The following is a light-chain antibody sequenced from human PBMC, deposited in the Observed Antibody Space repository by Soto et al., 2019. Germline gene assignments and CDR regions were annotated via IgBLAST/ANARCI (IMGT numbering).Light chain of an antibody. V-gene: IGKV3-15*01. Sequence: EIVFTQSPGTLTLSPGDRATLSCIASQTVSSNFLAWYQQRSGQAPRLLIYHTHTRATGIPGRFSGSGSGAEFTLTISSLQSEDFAVYYCQQYNTWPITCGQGTRL. CDR1: QTVSSN. J-gene: IGKJ5*01. CDR2: HTH. CDR3: QQYNTWPIT.